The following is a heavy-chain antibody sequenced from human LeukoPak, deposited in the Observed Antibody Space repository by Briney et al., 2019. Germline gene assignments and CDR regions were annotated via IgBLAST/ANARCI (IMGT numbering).Heavy chain of an antibody. D-gene: IGHD2-2*01. V-gene: IGHV3-21*03. Sequence: GGSLRLSCAASGFTFSSCTMNWVRQAPGKGLEWVSSIISSSSFIYYTDSVKGRFTISRDNAKNSLYLQMNSLRAEDTAVYYCARDFGGYCSSSSCYLGFLDYWGQGTLVTVSS. J-gene: IGHJ4*02. CDR1: GFTFSSCT. CDR3: ARDFGGYCSSSSCYLGFLDY. CDR2: IISSSSFI.